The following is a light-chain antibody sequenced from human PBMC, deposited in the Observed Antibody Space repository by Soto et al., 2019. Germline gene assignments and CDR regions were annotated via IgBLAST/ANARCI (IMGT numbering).Light chain of an antibody. V-gene: IGKV1-5*03. J-gene: IGKJ1*01. Sequence: DIQMTQSPSTLSASVGDRVTITCRASQSISSWLAWYQQKPGKAPKLLIYKASSLDSGVPSRFSGSGSGTEFTLTLSSLQPDDFATYYCQQYNSYSRTFGQGTKVEIK. CDR2: KAS. CDR1: QSISSW. CDR3: QQYNSYSRT.